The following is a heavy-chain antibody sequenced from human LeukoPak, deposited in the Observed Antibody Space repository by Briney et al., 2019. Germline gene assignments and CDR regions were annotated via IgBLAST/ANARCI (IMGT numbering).Heavy chain of an antibody. J-gene: IGHJ4*02. CDR1: GGSFSGYY. D-gene: IGHD6-6*01. V-gene: IGHV4-34*01. CDR3: ARDSSSSGRENYFDY. Sequence: SETLSLTCAVYGGSFSGYYWSWIRQPPGKGLEWIGEINHSGSTNYNPSLKSRVTISVDTSKNQFSLKLSSVTAADTAVYYCARDSSSSGRENYFDYWDQGTLVTVSS. CDR2: INHSGST.